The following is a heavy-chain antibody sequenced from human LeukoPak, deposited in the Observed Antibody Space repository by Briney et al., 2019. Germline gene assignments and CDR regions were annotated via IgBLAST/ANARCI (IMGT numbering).Heavy chain of an antibody. D-gene: IGHD4-17*01. V-gene: IGHV3-23*01. Sequence: GGSLRLSCAASGFTFSSYAMSWVRQAPGKGLEWVSAISGSGGSTYYADSVKGRFTISRDNAKNSLYLQMNSLRAEDTAVYYCARDLTTGIDYWGQGTLVTVSS. CDR2: ISGSGGST. CDR3: ARDLTTGIDY. J-gene: IGHJ4*02. CDR1: GFTFSSYA.